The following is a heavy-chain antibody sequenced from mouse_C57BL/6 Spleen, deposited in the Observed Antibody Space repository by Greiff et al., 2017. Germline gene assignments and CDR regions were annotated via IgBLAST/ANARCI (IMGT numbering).Heavy chain of an antibody. CDR1: GYTFSDYG. J-gene: IGHJ2*01. Sequence: EVQLVESGGGLVKPGASLKLSCAASGYTFSDYGMHWVRQAPEKGLEWVAYISTGSSTIYYADTVKGRFTISRDNSKNTLFLQMPSLTSEDSAMYYCAREGVPDYWGQGTTVTVSS. V-gene: IGHV5-17*01. CDR2: ISTGSSTI. CDR3: AREGVPDY.